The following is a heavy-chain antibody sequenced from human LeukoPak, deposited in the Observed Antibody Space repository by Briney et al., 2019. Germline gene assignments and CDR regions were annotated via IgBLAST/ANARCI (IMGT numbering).Heavy chain of an antibody. CDR1: GFTFNNYA. V-gene: IGHV3-23*01. D-gene: IGHD3-22*01. CDR2: ISGSGGST. J-gene: IGHJ3*02. CDR3: AKDLGYYDSSGYDAFDI. Sequence: GGSLRLSCAASGFTFNNYAMSWVRQAPGKGLEWVSAISGSGGSTYYADSVKGRFTISRDNSKNTLYLQMNSLRAEDTAVYYCAKDLGYYDSSGYDAFDIWGQGTTVTVSS.